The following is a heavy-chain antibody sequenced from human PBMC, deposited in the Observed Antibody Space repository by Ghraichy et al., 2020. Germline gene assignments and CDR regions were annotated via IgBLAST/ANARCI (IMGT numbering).Heavy chain of an antibody. J-gene: IGHJ4*02. D-gene: IGHD4-11*01. CDR3: AKERVHDYSLWYYFDY. Sequence: GGSLRLSCAASGFTFSSYGMHWVRQAPGKGLEWVAVISYDGSNKYYADSVKGRFTISRDNSKNTLYLQMNSLRAEDTAVYYCAKERVHDYSLWYYFDYWGQGTLVTVSS. V-gene: IGHV3-30*18. CDR2: ISYDGSNK. CDR1: GFTFSSYG.